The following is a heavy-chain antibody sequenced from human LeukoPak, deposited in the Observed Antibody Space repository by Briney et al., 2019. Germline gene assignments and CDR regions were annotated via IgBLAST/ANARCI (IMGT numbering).Heavy chain of an antibody. D-gene: IGHD3-9*01. Sequence: GGSLRLSCAASGFTFSSYAMSWVRQAPGKGLEWVSAISGSGSTYYADSVKGRFTISRDNSKNTLYLQMNSLRAEDTAIYYCAKGVRFLDWWILDYWGQGSLVTVSS. CDR3: AKGVRFLDWWILDY. CDR1: GFTFSSYA. V-gene: IGHV3-23*01. CDR2: ISGSGST. J-gene: IGHJ4*02.